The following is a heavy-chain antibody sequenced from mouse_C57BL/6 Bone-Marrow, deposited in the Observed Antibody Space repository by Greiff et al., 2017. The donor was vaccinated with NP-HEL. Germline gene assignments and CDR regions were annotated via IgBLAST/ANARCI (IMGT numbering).Heavy chain of an antibody. Sequence: QVQLQQPGAELVTPGASVKVSCKASGYTFTSYRPPSLQHSPSPLLAFLLLIHPSYSDTNYNQKFKGKATLTVDKSSSTAYMQLSSLTSEDSAVYYCAILIYPYWGQGTTLTVSS. CDR3: AILIYPY. CDR2: IHPSYSDT. J-gene: IGHJ2*01. D-gene: IGHD2-1*01. CDR1: GYTFTSYR. V-gene: IGHV1-74*01.